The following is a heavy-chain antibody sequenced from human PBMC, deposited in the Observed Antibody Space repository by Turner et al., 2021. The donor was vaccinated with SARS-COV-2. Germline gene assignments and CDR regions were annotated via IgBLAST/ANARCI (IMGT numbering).Heavy chain of an antibody. CDR3: AKDGYDGIYCSGGSCYSGWFDS. D-gene: IGHD2-15*01. CDR2: IGGSGGST. CDR1: GFTFSLYA. J-gene: IGHJ5*01. V-gene: IGHV3-23*01. Sequence: EVQLLESGAGLVQPGGSLRLSCAASGFTFSLYAMSWVRQAPGKGLEWVSAIGGSGGSTYYADSVKGRFTISRDNSKNTLYLQMNSLRAEDTAVYYCAKDGYDGIYCSGGSCYSGWFDSWGQGTLVTVSS.